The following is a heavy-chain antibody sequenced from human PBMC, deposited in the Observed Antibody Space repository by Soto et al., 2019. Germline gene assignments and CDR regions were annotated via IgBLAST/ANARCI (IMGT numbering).Heavy chain of an antibody. Sequence: SETLSLTCTVSGGSITSSSFYWGWIRQPPGKGLEWIGIIYYSGSTYYNPSLKSRVTISVDTSKSQFSLNLNSVTAADTAVFYCARGYDILTGPLDYWGPGTLVTVSS. J-gene: IGHJ4*02. CDR3: ARGYDILTGPLDY. V-gene: IGHV4-39*01. CDR1: GGSITSSSFY. CDR2: IYYSGST. D-gene: IGHD3-9*01.